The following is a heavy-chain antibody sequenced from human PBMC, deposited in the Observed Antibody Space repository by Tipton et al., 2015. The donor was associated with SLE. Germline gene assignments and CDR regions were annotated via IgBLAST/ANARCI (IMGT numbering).Heavy chain of an antibody. D-gene: IGHD4-11*01. CDR3: ARWAGPTVSFDY. J-gene: IGHJ4*02. V-gene: IGHV4-59*01. CDR1: GGSISSYY. Sequence: TLSLTCTVSGGSISSYYWSWIRQPPGKGLAWIGNIYYSGSTNYNPSLKSRVTISVDTSKNQFSLKLSSVTAADTAVYYCARWAGPTVSFDYWGQGTLVTVSS. CDR2: IYYSGST.